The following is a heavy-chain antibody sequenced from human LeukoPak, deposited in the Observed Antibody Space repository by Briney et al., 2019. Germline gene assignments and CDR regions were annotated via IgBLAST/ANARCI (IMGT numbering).Heavy chain of an antibody. Sequence: PSETMSLTCTVSGGSISNYYWNWIQQPPGKGLEWIGYIYYTGNTNYNPSLKSRVTISVDTSKNQFSLKLSSVTAADTAVYYCARDRLQLQSWGQGTLVTVSS. J-gene: IGHJ5*02. CDR2: IYYTGNT. D-gene: IGHD1-1*01. V-gene: IGHV4-59*01. CDR3: ARDRLQLQS. CDR1: GGSISNYY.